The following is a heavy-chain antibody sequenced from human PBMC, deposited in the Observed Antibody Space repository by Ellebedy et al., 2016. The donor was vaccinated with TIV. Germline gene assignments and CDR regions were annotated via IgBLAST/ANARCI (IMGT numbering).Heavy chain of an antibody. CDR1: GVSISIYS. CDR2: NDYNNGGN. Sequence: MPSETLSLTCTVSGVSISIYSWSWIRQPPGKGLEWIGYNDYNNGGNNYNPSLKSRVTISVDTSKNQFSLKLSSVTAADTAVYYCARERGKSIAAADVGRGAMDVWGQGTTVTVSS. V-gene: IGHV4-59*12. J-gene: IGHJ6*02. CDR3: ARERGKSIAAADVGRGAMDV. D-gene: IGHD6-13*01.